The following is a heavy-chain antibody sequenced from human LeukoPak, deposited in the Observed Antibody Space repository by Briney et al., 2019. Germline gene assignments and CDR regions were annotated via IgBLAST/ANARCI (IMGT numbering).Heavy chain of an antibody. J-gene: IGHJ3*02. Sequence: PGGSLRLSCAASGFTFSNTWMNWVRQAPGKGLEWVGRIKSKIDGGTTNYAAPVKGRFTISRDDSKNTLYLQMNSLKTEDTAVYYCTTRYGGTLGAFDIWGQGTMVTVSS. CDR3: TTRYGGTLGAFDI. CDR2: IKSKIDGGTT. CDR1: GFTFSNTW. V-gene: IGHV3-15*01. D-gene: IGHD4-23*01.